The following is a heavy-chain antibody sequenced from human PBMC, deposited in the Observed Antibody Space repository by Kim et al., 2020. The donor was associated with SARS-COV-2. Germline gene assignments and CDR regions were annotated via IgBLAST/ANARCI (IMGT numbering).Heavy chain of an antibody. Sequence: YYTPSLGGRVTMSADTSRNLFSLNLKSVTAADTAVYYCTKSEDTRWAFDVWGRGTLVTVSS. CDR3: TKSEDTRWAFDV. V-gene: IGHV4-31*02. J-gene: IGHJ3*01.